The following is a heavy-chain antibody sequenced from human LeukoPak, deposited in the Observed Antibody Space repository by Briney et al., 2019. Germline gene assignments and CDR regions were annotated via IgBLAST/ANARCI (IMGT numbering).Heavy chain of an antibody. CDR2: IYYSGST. J-gene: IGHJ5*02. Sequence: SETLSLTCTVSGGSISSYYWSWIRQPPGKGLEWIGYIYYSGSTNYNPSLKSRVTMPVDTSKNQFSLKLSSVTAADTAVYYCARGSVITFGGVTQTGGNWFDPWGQGTLVTVSS. CDR3: ARGSVITFGGVTQTGGNWFDP. V-gene: IGHV4-59*12. D-gene: IGHD3-16*01. CDR1: GGSISSYY.